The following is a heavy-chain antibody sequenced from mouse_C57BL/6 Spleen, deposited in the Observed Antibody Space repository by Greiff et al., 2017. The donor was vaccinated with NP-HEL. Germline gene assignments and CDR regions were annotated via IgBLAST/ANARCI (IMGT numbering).Heavy chain of an antibody. CDR2: IDPETGGT. D-gene: IGHD1-1*01. CDR1: GYTFTDYE. J-gene: IGHJ1*03. CDR3: TRFTTVPAGYFDV. V-gene: IGHV1-15*01. Sequence: QVQLKQSGAELVRPGASVTLSCKASGYTFTDYEMHWVKQTPVHGLEWIGAIDPETGGTAYNQKFKGKAILTADKSSSTAYMELRSLTSEDSAVYYCTRFTTVPAGYFDVWGTGTTVTVSS.